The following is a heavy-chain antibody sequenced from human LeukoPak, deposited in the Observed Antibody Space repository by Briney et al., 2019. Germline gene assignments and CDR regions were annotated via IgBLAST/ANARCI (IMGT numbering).Heavy chain of an antibody. CDR3: ASTPQYYYGSGSYWG. D-gene: IGHD3-10*01. CDR2: ISSSSSYI. J-gene: IGHJ4*02. Sequence: GGSLRLSCAASGFTFSSYSMNWVRQAPGKGLEWVSSISSSSSYIYYADSVKGRFTISRDNAENSLYLQMNSLRAEDTAVYYCASTPQYYYGSGSYWGWGQGTLVTVSS. V-gene: IGHV3-21*01. CDR1: GFTFSSYS.